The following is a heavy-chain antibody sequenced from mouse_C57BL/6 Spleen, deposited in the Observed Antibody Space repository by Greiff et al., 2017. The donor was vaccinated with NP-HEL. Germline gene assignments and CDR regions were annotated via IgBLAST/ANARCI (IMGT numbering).Heavy chain of an antibody. CDR1: GYSFTGYY. J-gene: IGHJ3*01. V-gene: IGHV1-42*01. CDR3: ARSKVLTFAY. Sequence: VQLQQSGPELVKPGASVKISCKASGYSFTGYYMHWVKQSPEKSLEWIGEINPSTGGTTYNQKFKAKATLTVDKSSSTAYMQLKSLTSEDSAVYYCARSKVLTFAYWGQGTLVTVSA. D-gene: IGHD4-1*01. CDR2: INPSTGGT.